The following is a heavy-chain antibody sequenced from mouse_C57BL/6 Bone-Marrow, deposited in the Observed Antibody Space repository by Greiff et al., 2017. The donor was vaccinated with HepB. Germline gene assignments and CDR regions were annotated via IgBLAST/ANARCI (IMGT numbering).Heavy chain of an antibody. Sequence: QVQLKQPGAELVRPGSSVKLSCKASGYTFTSYWRNGGKKRPIKGLEWMGNIDPSDSETHYNQKFKDKATLTVDKSSSTAYMQLSSLTSEDSAVYYCARGAQAFYAMDYWGQGTSVTVSS. CDR2: IDPSDSET. CDR1: GYTFTSYW. D-gene: IGHD3-2*02. V-gene: IGHV1-52*01. CDR3: ARGAQAFYAMDY. J-gene: IGHJ4*01.